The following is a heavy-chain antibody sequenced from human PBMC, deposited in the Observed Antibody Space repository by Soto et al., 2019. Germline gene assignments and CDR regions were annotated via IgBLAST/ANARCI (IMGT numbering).Heavy chain of an antibody. D-gene: IGHD3-22*01. Sequence: QVQLVESGGGVVQPGRSLRLSCAASGFTFSSYSMHWVRQAPGKGLEWVAVISSDGSDKNYADSVKGRFSISRDNSRNKLFLQMNSLRPEDTAVFYCAKEPYDSTGFYYSFHHWGQGTLVTVSS. CDR2: ISSDGSDK. CDR3: AKEPYDSTGFYYSFHH. V-gene: IGHV3-30*18. CDR1: GFTFSSYS. J-gene: IGHJ4*02.